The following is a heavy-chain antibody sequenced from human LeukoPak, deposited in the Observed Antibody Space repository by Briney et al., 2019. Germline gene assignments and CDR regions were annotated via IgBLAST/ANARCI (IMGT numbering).Heavy chain of an antibody. Sequence: PGGSLRLSCAASGFTFSSYAMSWVRQAPGKGLEWVSVIYSGGSTYYADSVKGRFTISRDNSKNTLYLQMNSLRAEDTAVYYCARTWNTLDYWGQGTLVTVSS. CDR2: IYSGGST. J-gene: IGHJ4*02. CDR1: GFTFSSYA. D-gene: IGHD1/OR15-1a*01. CDR3: ARTWNTLDY. V-gene: IGHV3-66*01.